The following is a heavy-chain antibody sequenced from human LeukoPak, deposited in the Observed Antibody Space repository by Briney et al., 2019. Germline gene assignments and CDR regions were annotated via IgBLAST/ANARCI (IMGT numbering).Heavy chain of an antibody. J-gene: IGHJ4*02. CDR1: GAFIDTTSYY. CDR3: AIDYGDYPDY. D-gene: IGHD4-17*01. CDR2: IYYSGDT. V-gene: IGHV4-39*01. Sequence: SETLSLTCAVSGAFIDTTSYYCGWIRQPPGNGLEWIGSIYYSGDTHYNPSLKSRVTISADTSKNQFSLKLSSVTAADTAVYYCAIDYGDYPDYWGQGTLVSISS.